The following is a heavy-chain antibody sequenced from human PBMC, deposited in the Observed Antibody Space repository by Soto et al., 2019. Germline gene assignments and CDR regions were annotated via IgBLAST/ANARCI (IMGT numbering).Heavy chain of an antibody. J-gene: IGHJ4*02. V-gene: IGHV3-30*04. CDR2: ISFDVRDK. CDR1: GFTFNNYA. CDR3: ARSLTPRSGYFVS. Sequence: GGSLRLSCTASGFTFNNYAMHWVRQAPGKGLEWVAAISFDVRDKYDADSVKGRFTISRDNSKNTLYLQMNSLRAEDTAIYYCARSLTPRSGYFVSWGEGTLVTVSS.